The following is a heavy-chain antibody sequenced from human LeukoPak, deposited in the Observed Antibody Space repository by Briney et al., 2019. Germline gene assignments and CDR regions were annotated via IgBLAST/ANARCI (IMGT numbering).Heavy chain of an antibody. D-gene: IGHD5-24*01. Sequence: GGSLRLSCAASGFTFSSYAMHWVRQAPGKGLEWVAVVSYDGSNKYYADSVKGRFTISRDNSKNTLYLQMNSLRAEDTAVYYCARRWSRFDYWGQGTLVTVSS. CDR2: VSYDGSNK. CDR3: ARRWSRFDY. CDR1: GFTFSSYA. V-gene: IGHV3-30-3*01. J-gene: IGHJ4*02.